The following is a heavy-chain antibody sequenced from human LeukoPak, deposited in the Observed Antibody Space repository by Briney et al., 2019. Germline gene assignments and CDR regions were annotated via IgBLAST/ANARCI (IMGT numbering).Heavy chain of an antibody. Sequence: PGGSLRLSCAASGFTFSDYSMNWVRQAPGKGLEWISYIGIDSGNTNYADSVKGRFTISGDKAKNSLYLQMNSLRVEDTAVYYCARDYTYAFDNWGQGTLVTVSS. CDR1: GFTFSDYS. CDR2: IGIDSGNT. J-gene: IGHJ4*02. V-gene: IGHV3-48*01. CDR3: ARDYTYAFDN.